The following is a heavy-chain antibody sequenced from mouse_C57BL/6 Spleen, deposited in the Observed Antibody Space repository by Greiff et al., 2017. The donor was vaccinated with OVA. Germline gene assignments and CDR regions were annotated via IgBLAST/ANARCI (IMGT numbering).Heavy chain of an antibody. CDR2: IWTGGGT. D-gene: IGHD2-1*01. CDR3: ARIYYGNYEYAMDY. CDR1: GFSLTSYA. J-gene: IGHJ4*01. Sequence: VKLVESGPGLVAPSQSLSITCTVSGFSLTSYAISWVRQPPGKGLEWLGVIWTGGGTTYNSALKSRLSISKDNSKSQVFLKMNSLQTDDTARYYCARIYYGNYEYAMDYWGQGTSVTVSS. V-gene: IGHV2-9-1*01.